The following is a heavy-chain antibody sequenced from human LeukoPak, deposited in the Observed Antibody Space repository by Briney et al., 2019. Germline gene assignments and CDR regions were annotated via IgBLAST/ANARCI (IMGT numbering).Heavy chain of an antibody. CDR3: ARELYYYGSGSYSTYNWFDP. V-gene: IGHV4-59*01. CDR2: IYYSGST. CDR1: GGSISSYY. D-gene: IGHD3-10*01. Sequence: SETLSLTCTVSGGSISSYYWSWIRQLPGKGLEWIGYIYYSGSTNYNPSLKSRVTISVDTSKNQFSLKLSSVTAADTAVYYCARELYYYGSGSYSTYNWFDPWGQGTLVTVSS. J-gene: IGHJ5*02.